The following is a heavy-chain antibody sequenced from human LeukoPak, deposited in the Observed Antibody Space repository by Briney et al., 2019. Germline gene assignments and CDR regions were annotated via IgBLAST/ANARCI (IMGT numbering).Heavy chain of an antibody. CDR1: GGSISSSSYY. V-gene: IGHV4-61*01. D-gene: IGHD3-22*01. CDR3: ARGGDRSGYYVYYDY. CDR2: FDYSGST. J-gene: IGHJ4*02. Sequence: SETLSLTCTVSGGSISSSSYYWTWIRQPPGKGLEWIGYFDYSGSTSYNPSLKSRVTISVDTSKTQFSLKLSSVTAADTAVYYCARGGDRSGYYVYYDYWGQGTLVTVSS.